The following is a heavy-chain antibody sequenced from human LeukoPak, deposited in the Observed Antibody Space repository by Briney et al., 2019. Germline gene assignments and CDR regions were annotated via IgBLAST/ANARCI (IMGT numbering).Heavy chain of an antibody. V-gene: IGHV3-30*03. CDR3: ARDDGYYYGMDV. J-gene: IGHJ6*02. CDR1: GFTFSSHG. D-gene: IGHD2-8*01. Sequence: GGSLRLSCAASGFTFSSHGMQWVRQAPGKGLEWVAVISYDGGTKYYADSVKGRFTISRDNSKSTLFLQMNSLRAEDTAVYYCARDDGYYYGMDVWGQGTTVTVSS. CDR2: ISYDGGTK.